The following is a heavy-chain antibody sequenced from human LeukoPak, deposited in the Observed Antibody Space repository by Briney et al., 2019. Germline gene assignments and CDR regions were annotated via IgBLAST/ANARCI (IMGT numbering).Heavy chain of an antibody. CDR1: GFTFDDYT. CDR3: ARTMGGPEYYYYYMDV. CDR2: ISWDGGST. J-gene: IGHJ6*03. D-gene: IGHD1-1*01. V-gene: IGHV3-43*01. Sequence: PGGSLRLSCAASGFTFDDYTMHWVRQAPGKGLEGVSLISWDGGSTYYADSVKGRFTISRDNSKNSLYLQMNSLRTEDTALYYCARTMGGPEYYYYYMDVWGKGTTVTVSS.